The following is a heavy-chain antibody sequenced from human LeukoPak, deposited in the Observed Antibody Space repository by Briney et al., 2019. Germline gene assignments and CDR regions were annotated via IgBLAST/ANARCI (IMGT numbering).Heavy chain of an antibody. CDR3: ARAPLYHDFWSGYQDY. CDR2: IYTSGST. CDR1: GGSISSGSYY. D-gene: IGHD3-3*01. Sequence: SETLSLTCTVSGGSISSGSYYWSWIRQPAGKGLEWIGRIYTSGSTNYNPSLKSRVTISVDTSKNQFSLKLSSATAEDTAVYYCARAPLYHDFWSGYQDYWGQGTLVTVSP. J-gene: IGHJ4*02. V-gene: IGHV4-61*02.